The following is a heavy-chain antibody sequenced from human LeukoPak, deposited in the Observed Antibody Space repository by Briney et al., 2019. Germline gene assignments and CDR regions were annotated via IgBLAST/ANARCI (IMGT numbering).Heavy chain of an antibody. CDR1: GYTFTDYY. CDR2: VDPEDGET. CDR3: AREAYCGGDCYSEIGAFDI. J-gene: IGHJ3*02. Sequence: ASVKVSCKVSGYTFTDYYMHWVQQAPGKGLEWMGLVDPEDGETIYAEKFQGRVTITADTSTDTAYMELSSLRSEDTAVYYCAREAYCGGDCYSEIGAFDIWGQGTMVTVSS. D-gene: IGHD2-21*02. V-gene: IGHV1-69-2*01.